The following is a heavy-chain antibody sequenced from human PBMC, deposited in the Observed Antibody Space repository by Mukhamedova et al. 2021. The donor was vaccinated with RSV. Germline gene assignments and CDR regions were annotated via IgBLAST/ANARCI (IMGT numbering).Heavy chain of an antibody. CDR2: ISSSGSTM. Sequence: GLEWVAYISSSGSTMYYADSVKGRFTISRDNAEKSVYLQIDSLRAEDTAVYYCAREGRISTGFDYWGQGTVVPVSS. V-gene: IGHV3-48*03. D-gene: IGHD3-10*01. CDR3: AREGRISTGFDY. J-gene: IGHJ4*02.